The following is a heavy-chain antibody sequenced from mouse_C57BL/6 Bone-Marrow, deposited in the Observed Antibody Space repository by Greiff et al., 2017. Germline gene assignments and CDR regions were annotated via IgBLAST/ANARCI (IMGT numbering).Heavy chain of an antibody. V-gene: IGHV5-9*01. D-gene: IGHD3-2*02. J-gene: IGHJ3*01. Sequence: EVKLMESGGGLVKPGGSLTLSCAASGFTFSSYTMSWVRQTPEKRLEWVATISGGGGNTYYPDRVKGRFTISRDNAKNTLYLQMSSLRSEDTALYYCASPLQTAQATAWFAYWGQGTLVTVSA. CDR1: GFTFSSYT. CDR3: ASPLQTAQATAWFAY. CDR2: ISGGGGNT.